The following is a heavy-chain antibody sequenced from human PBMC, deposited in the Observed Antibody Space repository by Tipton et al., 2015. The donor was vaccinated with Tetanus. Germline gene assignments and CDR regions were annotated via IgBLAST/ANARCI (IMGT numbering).Heavy chain of an antibody. CDR1: GFTFSSYA. V-gene: IGHV3-23*01. CDR3: AKNSADADYCYYGMDV. J-gene: IGHJ6*02. Sequence: SLRLSCAASGFTFSSYAMSWVRQAPGKGLGWVSTISGSGDTTYYADSVKGRFTISRDNSKNTLYLQMNSLRADDTAVYYCAKNSADADYCYYGMDVWGQGTTVTVSS. D-gene: IGHD2-15*01. CDR2: ISGSGDTT.